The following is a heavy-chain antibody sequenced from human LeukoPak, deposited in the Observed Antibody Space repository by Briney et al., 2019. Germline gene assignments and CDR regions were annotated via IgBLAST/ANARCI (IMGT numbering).Heavy chain of an antibody. J-gene: IGHJ4*02. CDR1: GYTFTSYD. CDR2: MNPNSGNT. V-gene: IGHV1-8*01. Sequence: ASGKVSCKASGYTFTSYDINWVRQATGQGLEWMGWMNPNSGNTGYAQKFQGRGTMTRNTSISTAYMELSSLRSEDTAVYYCARGGIGDYGDYFDYWGQGTLVTVSS. D-gene: IGHD4-17*01. CDR3: ARGGIGDYGDYFDY.